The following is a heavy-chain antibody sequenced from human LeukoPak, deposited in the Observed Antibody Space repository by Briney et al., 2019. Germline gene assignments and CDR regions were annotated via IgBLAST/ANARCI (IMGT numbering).Heavy chain of an antibody. D-gene: IGHD3-16*01. Sequence: SETLSLNCTVSGGSISSYYWSWIRQPPGKGLEWIGYIYYSGSTNYNPSLKSRVTISVDTSKNQFSLKLSSVTAADTAVYYCARVSSRLRTGMDVWGKGTTVTVSS. CDR3: ARVSSRLRTGMDV. V-gene: IGHV4-59*01. CDR1: GGSISSYY. CDR2: IYYSGST. J-gene: IGHJ6*04.